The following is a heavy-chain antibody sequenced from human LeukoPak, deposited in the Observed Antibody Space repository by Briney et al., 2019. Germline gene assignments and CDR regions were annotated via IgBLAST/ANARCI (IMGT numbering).Heavy chain of an antibody. Sequence: GSLRLSCAASGFTFSSYAMSWVRQAPGKGLEWIGSIFYTGNTYYNPSLKSRVTISADTSKNQFSLGLKFLTAADTAVYYCARLGASLVWDSGSFPDYWGQGSLVTVSS. CDR3: ARLGASLVWDSGSFPDY. CDR2: IFYTGNT. CDR1: GFTFSSYA. V-gene: IGHV4-59*04. D-gene: IGHD3-10*01. J-gene: IGHJ4*02.